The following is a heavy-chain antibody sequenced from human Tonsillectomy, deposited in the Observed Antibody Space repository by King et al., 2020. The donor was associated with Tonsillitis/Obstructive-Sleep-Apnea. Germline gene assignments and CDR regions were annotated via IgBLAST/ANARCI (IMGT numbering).Heavy chain of an antibody. CDR3: ARARGGYSYGRGYYFDY. CDR2: INHSGST. D-gene: IGHD5-18*01. Sequence: VQLQQWGAGLLKPSETLSLTFAVYGGSFSGYYWSGSRQPPGKGREWIGEINHSGSTNYNPSLKSRVSISVDKSKNQFSLKLSSVTAADTAVYYCARARGGYSYGRGYYFDYWGQGTLVTVSS. CDR1: GGSFSGYY. V-gene: IGHV4-34*01. J-gene: IGHJ4*02.